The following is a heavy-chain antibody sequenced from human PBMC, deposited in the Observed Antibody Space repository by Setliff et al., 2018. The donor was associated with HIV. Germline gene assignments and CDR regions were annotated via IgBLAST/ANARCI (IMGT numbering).Heavy chain of an antibody. J-gene: IGHJ4*02. D-gene: IGHD2-15*01. CDR2: ISVYNGNT. CDR3: ARVYCSGGSCFTFDY. CDR1: GYTFTSYG. Sequence: ASVTVSCKASGYTFTSYGVTWVRQAPGQGLEWMGWISVYNGNTNYAQKLQGRVTMTTDTSTSTAYMELRSLRSDDTAVYYCARVYCSGGSCFTFDYWGQGTLVTVSS. V-gene: IGHV1-18*01.